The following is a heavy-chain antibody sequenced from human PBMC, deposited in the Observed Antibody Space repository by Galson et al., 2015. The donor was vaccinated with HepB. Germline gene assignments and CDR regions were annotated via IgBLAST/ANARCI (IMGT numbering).Heavy chain of an antibody. V-gene: IGHV3-11*01. D-gene: IGHD5-18*01. CDR2: ISSSGSTI. Sequence: SLRLSCAASGFTFSDYYMSWIRQAPGKGLEWVSYISSSGSTIYYADSVKGRFTISRDNAKNSLYLQMNSLRAEDTAVYYCARDQRGYSYGDDAFDIWGQGTMVTVSS. CDR3: ARDQRGYSYGDDAFDI. CDR1: GFTFSDYY. J-gene: IGHJ3*02.